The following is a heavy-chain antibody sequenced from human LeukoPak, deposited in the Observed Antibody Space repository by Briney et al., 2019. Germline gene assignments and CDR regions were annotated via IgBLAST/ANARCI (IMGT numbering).Heavy chain of an antibody. D-gene: IGHD1-1*01. CDR2: IIPIFGTA. CDR1: GGTFSSYA. V-gene: IGHV1-69*01. J-gene: IGHJ3*02. Sequence: GASVKVSCKASGGTFSSYAISWVRQAPGEGLEWVGGIIPIFGTANYAQTFQGRDTITADESTSTAYMEMSSLRSEDTAVYYCARDRRGTGDAFDIWGQGTMVTVSS. CDR3: ARDRRGTGDAFDI.